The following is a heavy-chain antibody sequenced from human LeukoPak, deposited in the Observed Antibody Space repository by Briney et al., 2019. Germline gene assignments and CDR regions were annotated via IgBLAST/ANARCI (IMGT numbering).Heavy chain of an antibody. J-gene: IGHJ4*02. CDR3: ARYYYDRSAYLDY. CDR1: GFTFSSYW. V-gene: IGHV3-74*01. D-gene: IGHD3-22*01. CDR2: INNDGSST. Sequence: GGSLRLSCAASGFTFSSYWMHWVRQAPGKGLVWVSHINNDGSSTSYADSVKGRFTISRDNAKNTLYLQMNSLRAEDAAVYYCARYYYDRSAYLDYWGQGTLVTVSS.